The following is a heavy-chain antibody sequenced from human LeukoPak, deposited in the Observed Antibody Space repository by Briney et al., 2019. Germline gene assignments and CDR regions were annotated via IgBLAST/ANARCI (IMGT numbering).Heavy chain of an antibody. CDR2: ISYDGSNK. CDR3: AKDGGEYYDILTGYYPRLYYMDV. V-gene: IGHV3-30*04. J-gene: IGHJ6*03. D-gene: IGHD3-9*01. CDR1: GFTFSSYA. Sequence: GGSLRLSCAASGFTFSSYAMHWVRQAPGKGLEWVAVISYDGSNKYYADSVKGRFTISRDNSKNTLYLQMNSLRAEDTAVYYCAKDGGEYYDILTGYYPRLYYMDVWGKGTTVTISS.